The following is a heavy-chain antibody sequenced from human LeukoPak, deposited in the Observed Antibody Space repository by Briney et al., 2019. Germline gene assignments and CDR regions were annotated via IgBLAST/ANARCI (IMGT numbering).Heavy chain of an antibody. CDR3: AKERFIFVVARTDY. CDR1: GFTFSSYA. J-gene: IGHJ4*02. D-gene: IGHD2-15*01. Sequence: GGSLRLSCAASGFTFSSYAMSGVRQAPGKGLEWVSALSGSGGSTYYADSVKGRFTICRDNSKNTLYLQMNSLRAEDTAVYYCAKERFIFVVARTDYWGQGTLVTVSS. CDR2: LSGSGGST. V-gene: IGHV3-23*01.